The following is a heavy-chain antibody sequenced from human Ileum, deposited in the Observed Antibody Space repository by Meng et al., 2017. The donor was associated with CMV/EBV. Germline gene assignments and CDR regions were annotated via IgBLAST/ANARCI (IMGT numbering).Heavy chain of an antibody. J-gene: IGHJ5*02. D-gene: IGHD3-10*01. V-gene: IGHV4-4*07. CDR3: ARRIREVREISWENWLAP. CDR2: ICGTGTT. Sequence: QVLLQESGPGLVRPSETLSLTFTVSGDSLSTSSWNWIRQSAGSRLEWIGRICGTGTTNYNPSFKSRVTLSLDKSKNQFSLKLSSVTAADTAVYYCARRIREVREISWENWLAPWGQGTLVTVSS. CDR1: GDSLSTSS.